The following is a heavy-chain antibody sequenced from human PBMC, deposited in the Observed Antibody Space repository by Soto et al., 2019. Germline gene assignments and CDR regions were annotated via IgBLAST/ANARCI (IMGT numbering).Heavy chain of an antibody. D-gene: IGHD2-8*01. V-gene: IGHV3-48*01. CDR2: ISSSSSTI. CDR1: GFTFSSYS. Sequence: GGSLRLSCAASGFTFSSYSMNWVRQAPGKGLEWVSYISSSSSTIYYADSVKGRFTISRDNAKNSLYLQMNSLRAEDTAVYYCARDLTGMREYFDLWGRGTLVPVSS. J-gene: IGHJ2*01. CDR3: ARDLTGMREYFDL.